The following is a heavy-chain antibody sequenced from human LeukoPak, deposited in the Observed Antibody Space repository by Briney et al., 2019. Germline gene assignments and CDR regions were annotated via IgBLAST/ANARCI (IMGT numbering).Heavy chain of an antibody. CDR1: GLTFGSYW. Sequence: GGSLRLSCAASGLTFGSYWMSWVRQAPGKGLEWVANIHHNGGVKNYVDSVKGRFTISRDNAANSLYLQVNSLRAEDSAVYYCASTFPHCTSGTCALGGQGTLVTVSS. V-gene: IGHV3-7*01. CDR2: IHHNGGVK. J-gene: IGHJ4*02. CDR3: ASTFPHCTSGTCAL. D-gene: IGHD2-15*01.